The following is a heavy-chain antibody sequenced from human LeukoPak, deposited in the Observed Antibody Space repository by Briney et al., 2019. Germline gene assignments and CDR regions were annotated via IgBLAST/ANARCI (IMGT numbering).Heavy chain of an antibody. CDR2: ISAYNGNT. CDR1: GYTFTSYG. V-gene: IGHV1-18*01. Sequence: ASVKVSCKASGYTFTSYGISWVRQAPGQGLEWMGWISAYNGNTNYAQKLQGRVTMTTDTSTSTAYMELRSLRSDDTAVYYCARVGQDYGDYNWFDPWGQGTLVTVSS. CDR3: ARVGQDYGDYNWFDP. D-gene: IGHD4-17*01. J-gene: IGHJ5*02.